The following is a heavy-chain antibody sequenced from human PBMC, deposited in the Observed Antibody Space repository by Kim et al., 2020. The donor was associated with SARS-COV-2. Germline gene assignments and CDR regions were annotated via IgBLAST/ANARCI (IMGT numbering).Heavy chain of an antibody. CDR2: ISYDAINK. CDR1: GFNFSSYA. V-gene: IGHV3-30*04. Sequence: GGSLRLSCAASGFNFSSYAINWVRQAQGKGLEWVAIISYDAINKYYTDSVKGRFTISRDNSKNTLYLQMNSLRAEDTAVYYCARDRTYDYVWGTYGMDVWGQGTTVTVSS. CDR3: ARDRTYDYVWGTYGMDV. D-gene: IGHD3-16*01. J-gene: IGHJ6*02.